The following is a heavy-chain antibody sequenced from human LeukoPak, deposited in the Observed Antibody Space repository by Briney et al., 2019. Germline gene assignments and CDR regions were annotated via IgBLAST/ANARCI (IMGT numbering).Heavy chain of an antibody. J-gene: IGHJ5*02. V-gene: IGHV3-48*03. D-gene: IGHD3-10*01. CDR1: GFTFSSYE. CDR3: AREGSGSIYNWFDP. CDR2: ISSSGSTI. Sequence: GGSLRLSCAASGFTFSSYEMNWVRQAPGKGLEWVSYISSSGSTIYYADSVKGRFTISRDNAKNPLYLLMNSLRAEDTAVYYCAREGSGSIYNWFDPWGQGTLVTVSS.